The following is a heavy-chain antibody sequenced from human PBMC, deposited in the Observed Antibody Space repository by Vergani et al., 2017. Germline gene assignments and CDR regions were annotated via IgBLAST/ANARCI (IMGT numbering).Heavy chain of an antibody. D-gene: IGHD6-6*01. CDR2: IYTSGTT. J-gene: IGHJ4*02. V-gene: IGHV4-4*07. CDR3: ARGRKQLVTYYFDY. Sequence: QVQLQESGPGLVKPSETLSLTCTVSGGSISSYYWSWIRQPAGKGLEWIGRIYTSGTTNYNPSFKSRVTMSVDTSKNQFSLKLSSVTAADTAVYYCARGRKQLVTYYFDYWGQGTLVTVSS. CDR1: GGSISSYY.